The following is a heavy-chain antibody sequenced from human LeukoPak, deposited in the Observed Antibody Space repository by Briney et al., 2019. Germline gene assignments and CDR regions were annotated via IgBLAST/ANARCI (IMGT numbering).Heavy chain of an antibody. Sequence: GGSLRLSCAASGFTFSSYWMSWVRQAPGKGLQWVANIKQDGSEKFYVDSVKGRFTISRDNAKNSLYLQMNSLRAEDTAVYYCTTDSEIVDRMDYWGQGTLVTVSS. CDR3: TTDSEIVDRMDY. D-gene: IGHD2/OR15-2a*01. J-gene: IGHJ4*02. CDR1: GFTFSSYW. V-gene: IGHV3-7*01. CDR2: IKQDGSEK.